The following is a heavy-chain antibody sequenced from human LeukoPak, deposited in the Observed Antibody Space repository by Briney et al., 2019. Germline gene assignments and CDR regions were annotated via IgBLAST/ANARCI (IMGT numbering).Heavy chain of an antibody. V-gene: IGHV4-39*01. Sequence: SETLSLTCTVSGGSISSSSYYWGWIRQPPGKGLEWIGSIYYSGSTYYNPSLKSRVTISVDTSKNQFSLKLSSVTAADTAVYYCARSIVVVVAAYRWFDPWGQGTLVTVSS. CDR3: ARSIVVVVAAYRWFDP. CDR2: IYYSGST. CDR1: GGSISSSSYY. J-gene: IGHJ5*02. D-gene: IGHD2-15*01.